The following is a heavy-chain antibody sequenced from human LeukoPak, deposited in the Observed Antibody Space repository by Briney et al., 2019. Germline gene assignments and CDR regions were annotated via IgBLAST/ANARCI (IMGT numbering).Heavy chain of an antibody. CDR3: AREGGYYYDSSGYYSRFDY. V-gene: IGHV3-30*03. J-gene: IGHJ4*02. D-gene: IGHD3-22*01. CDR2: ISYDGSNK. CDR1: GFTFSSYG. Sequence: GGSLRLSCAASGFTFSSYGMHWVRQAPGKGLEWVAVISYDGSNKYYADSVKGRFTISRDYAKSSLYLQMNSLRDEDTAVYYCAREGGYYYDSSGYYSRFDYWGQGTLVTVSS.